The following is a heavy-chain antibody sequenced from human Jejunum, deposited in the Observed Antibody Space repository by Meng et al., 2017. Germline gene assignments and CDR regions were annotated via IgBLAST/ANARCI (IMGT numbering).Heavy chain of an antibody. V-gene: IGHV4-34*01. CDR3: RLAYCDSDCGDY. CDR1: GESFSGYY. J-gene: IGHJ4*02. Sequence: QLQLQQSGSGLLKPSGTLSLTCAVHGESFSGYYWSWIRQPPGKGLEWIGGIDDSGTTDYNPSLKSRVTMSVTTSKKQFSLKLSSVTAADTALYYCRLAYCDSDCGDYWGQGILVTVSS. D-gene: IGHD2-21*02. CDR2: IDDSGTT.